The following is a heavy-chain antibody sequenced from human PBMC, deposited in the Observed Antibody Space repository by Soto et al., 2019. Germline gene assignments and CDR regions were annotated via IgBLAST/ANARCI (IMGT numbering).Heavy chain of an antibody. V-gene: IGHV4-38-2*01. J-gene: IGHJ4*02. CDR1: GYSISSGYY. CDR2: IYHSGST. CDR3: ARVKGSITMVRGGPTAFDY. Sequence: SETLSLTCAVSGYSISSGYYWGCIRQPPGKGLEWIGSIYHSGSTYYNPSLKSRVTISVDTSKNQFSLKLSSVTAADTAVYYCARVKGSITMVRGGPTAFDYWGQGTLVTVYS. D-gene: IGHD3-10*01.